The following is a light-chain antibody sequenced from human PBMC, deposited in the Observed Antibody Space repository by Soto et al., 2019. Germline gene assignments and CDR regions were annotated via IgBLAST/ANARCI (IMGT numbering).Light chain of an antibody. Sequence: DIQMTQSPSSLSASVGDRVAITCRASQSISSYLNWYQQKPGKAPNLLIYAASSLQSGVPSRFSGSGSGTDFTLTISSLQPEDFATYYCQQSYAAWTFGQGTKVDIK. CDR3: QQSYAAWT. CDR2: AAS. V-gene: IGKV1-39*01. CDR1: QSISSY. J-gene: IGKJ1*01.